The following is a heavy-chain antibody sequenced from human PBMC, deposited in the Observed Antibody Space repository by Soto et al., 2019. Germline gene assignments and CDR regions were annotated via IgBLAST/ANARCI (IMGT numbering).Heavy chain of an antibody. CDR1: GGSVSSGNHY. CDR2: VFYSGSD. Sequence: QVQLQESGPGLVKPSETLSLTCTVSGGSVSSGNHYWSWIRQPPGKELEFIAYVFYSGSDNYNPSLKGRGTTSIETAQNPFPLNLRSVTAADTAVYYCARGRGYGYGIDYWGQGALVTVSS. J-gene: IGHJ4*02. D-gene: IGHD5-18*01. V-gene: IGHV4-61*01. CDR3: ARGRGYGYGIDY.